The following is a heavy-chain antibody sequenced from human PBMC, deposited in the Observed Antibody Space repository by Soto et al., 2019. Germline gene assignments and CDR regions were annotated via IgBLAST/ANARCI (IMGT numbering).Heavy chain of an antibody. CDR2: ISGSGGST. CDR3: APHLWFGELYD. Sequence: ELQLLASGGGLVQPGGSLRLSCAASGFTFSSYAMSWVRQAPGKGLEWVSAISGSGGSTDYADSVKGRFTISRDNSKNTLYLQMNSLRAEETAVYYCAPHLWFGELYDLGQGTLVNVAS. CDR1: GFTFSSYA. D-gene: IGHD3-10*01. J-gene: IGHJ4*02. V-gene: IGHV3-23*01.